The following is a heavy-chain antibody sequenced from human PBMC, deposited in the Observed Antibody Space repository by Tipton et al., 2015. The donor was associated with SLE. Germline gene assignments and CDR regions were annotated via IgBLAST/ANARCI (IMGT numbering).Heavy chain of an antibody. CDR3: AKGHYDFWSGYSPLDY. D-gene: IGHD3-3*01. CDR1: GFTFSSYG. V-gene: IGHV3-30*02. CDR2: IRYDGSNK. J-gene: IGHJ4*02. Sequence: SLRLSCAASGFTFSSYGMHWVRQAPGKGLEWVAFIRYDGSNKYCADSVKGRFTISRDNSKNTLYLQMNSLRAEDTAVYYCAKGHYDFWSGYSPLDYWGQGTLVTVSS.